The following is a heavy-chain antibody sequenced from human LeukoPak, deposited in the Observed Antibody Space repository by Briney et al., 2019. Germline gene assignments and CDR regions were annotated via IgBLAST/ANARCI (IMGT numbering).Heavy chain of an antibody. V-gene: IGHV1-2*02. CDR1: AYTLSGYY. CDR2: INPKSGVT. Sequence: ASVKVSCKASAYTLSGYYMHWVRQAPGQGLEWMGWINPKSGVTNYAQKFQGRVTMTWDTSINTTFMELSRLRSDDTAVYYCARRIAVAGSPVYYFDYWGQGTLVTVPS. CDR3: ARRIAVAGSPVYYFDY. D-gene: IGHD6-19*01. J-gene: IGHJ4*02.